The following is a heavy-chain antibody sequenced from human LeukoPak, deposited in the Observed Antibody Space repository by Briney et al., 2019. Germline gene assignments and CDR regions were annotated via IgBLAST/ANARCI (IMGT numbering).Heavy chain of an antibody. V-gene: IGHV7-4-1*02. CDR1: GCTFTSYA. D-gene: IGHD3-22*01. CDR2: INTNTGNP. J-gene: IGHJ3*02. Sequence: ASVNVSCKASGCTFTSYAMNWVRQAPGQGLEWMGWINTNTGNPTYAQGFTGRFVFSLDTSVSTAYLQISSLKAEDTAVYYCARDREYYYDSSGYYGDAFDIWGQGTMVTVSS. CDR3: ARDREYYYDSSGYYGDAFDI.